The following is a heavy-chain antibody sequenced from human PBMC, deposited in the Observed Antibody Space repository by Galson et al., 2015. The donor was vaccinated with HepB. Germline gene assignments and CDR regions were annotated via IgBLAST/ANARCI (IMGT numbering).Heavy chain of an antibody. Sequence: CAISGDSVSSSTAAWNWIRQSPSRGLEWLGRTYYRSKWYNDYAVSVKSRITINPDTSKNQFSLQLSSVTPDDTAVYYCARDSFYDNTGYLVPRNFGVDVWGQGTTVTVSS. J-gene: IGHJ6*02. CDR2: TYYRSKWYN. D-gene: IGHD3-22*01. V-gene: IGHV6-1*01. CDR1: GDSVSSSTAA. CDR3: ARDSFYDNTGYLVPRNFGVDV.